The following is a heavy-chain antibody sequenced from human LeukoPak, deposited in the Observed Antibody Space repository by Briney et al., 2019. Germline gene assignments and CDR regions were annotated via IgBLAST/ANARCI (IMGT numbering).Heavy chain of an antibody. CDR3: AKRAYSDSDLRACDI. V-gene: IGHV3-21*01. J-gene: IGHJ3*02. CDR1: AFTSSILY. CDR2: IRCSSDYI. D-gene: IGHD5-18*01. Sequence: PGRSLRLSCAVSAFTSSILYMEWVRPAPGRGLEWVSFIRCSSDYISHTDSVKGRFTMSKDNAKNSQYLQMNSLRAEDRAVYCGAKRAYSDSDLRACDIWGQGTMVTISS.